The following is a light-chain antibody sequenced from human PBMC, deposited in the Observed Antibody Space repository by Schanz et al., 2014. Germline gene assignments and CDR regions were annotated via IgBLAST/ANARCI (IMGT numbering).Light chain of an antibody. J-gene: IGKJ1*01. CDR3: QQYDNWPPWT. V-gene: IGKV3-11*01. CDR1: QGVSSN. Sequence: EIVLTQSPATLSLSPGERATLSCRASQGVSSNLAWYQQKPGQAPRLLIYAASNRTTGIPARFGGSGSGTDFTITISRPAPEDSAVYFCQQYDNWPPWTFGQGTKVEIK. CDR2: AAS.